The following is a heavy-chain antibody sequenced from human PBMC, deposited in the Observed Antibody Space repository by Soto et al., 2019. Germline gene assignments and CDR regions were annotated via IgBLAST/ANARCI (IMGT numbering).Heavy chain of an antibody. CDR2: MNTNSGNT. CDR1: GYTFTSYD. Sequence: ASVKVSCKASGYTFTSYDINWVRQATGQGLEWMGWMNTNSGNTGYAQKFQGRVTMTRNTSISTAYMELSSLRSEDTAVYYCARVPITIFGVVIPDYYYMDVWGKGTTVTVSS. D-gene: IGHD3-3*01. J-gene: IGHJ6*03. V-gene: IGHV1-8*01. CDR3: ARVPITIFGVVIPDYYYMDV.